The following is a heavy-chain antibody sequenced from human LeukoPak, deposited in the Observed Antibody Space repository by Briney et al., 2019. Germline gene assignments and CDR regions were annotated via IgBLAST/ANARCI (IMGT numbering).Heavy chain of an antibody. CDR2: ISWNSGSI. J-gene: IGHJ4*02. Sequence: PGRSLRLSCAASGFTFDDYAMHSVRQAPGKGLEWVSGISWNSGSIGYADSVKGRFTISRDNAKNSLYLQMNSLRAEDTALYYCARSEDLSYFDYWGQGTLVTVSS. D-gene: IGHD1-14*01. CDR3: ARSEDLSYFDY. V-gene: IGHV3-9*01. CDR1: GFTFDDYA.